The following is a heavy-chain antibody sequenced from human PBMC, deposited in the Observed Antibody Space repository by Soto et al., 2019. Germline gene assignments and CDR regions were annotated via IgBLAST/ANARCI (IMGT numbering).Heavy chain of an antibody. Sequence: EVQLVESGGGLVQPGGSLRLSCAASGFTLSDYYMDWLRQAPGEGLEWVGRTRNRANRHTTEYAASVKGRFTISRDDSSNPLYRKINSLKTEDPALYYWARGGNTNWRYFDYWGQGTLVTVSS. CDR1: GFTLSDYY. CDR3: ARGGNTNWRYFDY. J-gene: IGHJ4*02. CDR2: TRNRANRHTT. D-gene: IGHD1-1*01. V-gene: IGHV3-72*01.